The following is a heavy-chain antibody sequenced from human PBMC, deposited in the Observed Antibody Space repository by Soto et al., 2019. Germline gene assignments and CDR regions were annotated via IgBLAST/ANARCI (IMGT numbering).Heavy chain of an antibody. Sequence: GASVKVSCKASGYTFTGYYMHWVRQAPGQGLEWMGWINPNSGGTNYAQKFQGRVTMTRDTSISTAYMELSRLRSDDTAVYYCARDLPFTMITQRYYYYGMDVWGQGTTVTVSS. J-gene: IGHJ6*02. V-gene: IGHV1-2*02. CDR2: INPNSGGT. D-gene: IGHD3-22*01. CDR3: ARDLPFTMITQRYYYYGMDV. CDR1: GYTFTGYY.